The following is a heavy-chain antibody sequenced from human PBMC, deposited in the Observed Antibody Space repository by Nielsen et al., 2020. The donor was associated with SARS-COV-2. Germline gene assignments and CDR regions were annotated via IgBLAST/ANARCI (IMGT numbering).Heavy chain of an antibody. CDR1: GFSFDDDG. V-gene: IGHV3-20*04. J-gene: IGHJ6*02. CDR3: SKGYSSSYYSGMDV. D-gene: IGHD6-6*01. Sequence: GGSLRLSCAASGFSFDDDGMSWVRQVPGRGLEWVSGINWNGGRTGYADSVRGRFTISRDNAKNSLYLQMNSLRAEDTALYYCSKGYSSSYYSGMDVWGQGTTVTVSS. CDR2: INWNGGRT.